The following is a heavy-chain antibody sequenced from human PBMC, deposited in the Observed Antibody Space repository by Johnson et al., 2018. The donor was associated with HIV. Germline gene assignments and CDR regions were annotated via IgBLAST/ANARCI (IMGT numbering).Heavy chain of an antibody. CDR1: GFTFRNYG. Sequence: QVQLVESRGGVVQPGKSLKLSCAASGFTFRNYGMHWVRQAPGKGLEWVAIIWYDGSNKYYADSVKGRFTISRDNSKNTLYLQMNSLRAEDTAVYYCAKQLYDLNYDFWSGYPIWGQGTMVTVSS. V-gene: IGHV3-33*06. J-gene: IGHJ3*02. CDR2: IWYDGSNK. D-gene: IGHD3-3*01. CDR3: AKQLYDLNYDFWSGYPI.